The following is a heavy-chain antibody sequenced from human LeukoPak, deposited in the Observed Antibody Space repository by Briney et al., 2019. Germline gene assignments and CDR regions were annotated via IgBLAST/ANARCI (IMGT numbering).Heavy chain of an antibody. Sequence: ASVKVSCKASGYTFTGYYMHWVRQAPGQGLEWMGWINPNSGGTNYAQKFQGRVTMTRDTSIGTAYMELSRLRSDDTAVYYCAREMGIGYCSSTSCHPDRSMDVWGKGTTVTVSS. CDR1: GYTFTGYY. J-gene: IGHJ6*03. V-gene: IGHV1-2*02. CDR3: AREMGIGYCSSTSCHPDRSMDV. D-gene: IGHD2-2*01. CDR2: INPNSGGT.